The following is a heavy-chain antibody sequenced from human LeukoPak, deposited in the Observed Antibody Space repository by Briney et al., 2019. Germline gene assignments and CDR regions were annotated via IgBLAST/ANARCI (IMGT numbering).Heavy chain of an antibody. J-gene: IGHJ4*02. Sequence: GGSLRLSCAASGFTFSSYEMNWVRQAPGKGLEWVSAISGSGGSTYYADSVKGRFTISRDNSKNTLHLQMNSLRAEDTAVYYCAKDSAKKYDDYWGQGTLVTVSS. V-gene: IGHV3-23*01. CDR2: ISGSGGST. D-gene: IGHD2/OR15-2a*01. CDR3: AKDSAKKYDDY. CDR1: GFTFSSYE.